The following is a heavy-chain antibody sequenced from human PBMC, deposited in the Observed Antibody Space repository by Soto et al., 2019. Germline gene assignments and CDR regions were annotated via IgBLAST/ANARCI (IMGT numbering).Heavy chain of an antibody. D-gene: IGHD3-3*01. CDR1: GLTFSSYA. V-gene: IGHV3-23*01. CDR3: AKDALAYYDFWS. CDR2: ISNSGRST. Sequence: GGSLRLSCAASGLTFSSYAMSWVRQAPGKGLEWVSHISNSGRSTKYADSVKGRFTTSRDNSKNTLYLQMNSLRAEDMAIYYCAKDALAYYDFWSWGQGTLVTVSS. J-gene: IGHJ4*02.